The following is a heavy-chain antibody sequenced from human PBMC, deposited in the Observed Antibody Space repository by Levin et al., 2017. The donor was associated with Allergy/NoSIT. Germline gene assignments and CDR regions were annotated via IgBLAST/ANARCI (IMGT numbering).Heavy chain of an antibody. D-gene: IGHD6-19*01. CDR2: ISRTSNTI. CDR1: GFTFSGST. CDR3: VSGWNLDY. Sequence: GGSLRLSCAASGFTFSGSTMSWVRQAPGKGLEWVSYISRTSNTIFYSDSVKGRFTISRDNAKNSLYLQMDSLRDEDTAVYYCVSGWNLDYWGQGTRVTVSS. V-gene: IGHV3-48*02. J-gene: IGHJ4*02.